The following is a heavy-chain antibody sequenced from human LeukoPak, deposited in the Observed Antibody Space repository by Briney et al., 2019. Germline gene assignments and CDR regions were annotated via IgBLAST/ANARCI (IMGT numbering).Heavy chain of an antibody. CDR3: ARERGRGSFFDY. CDR2: ISSSGSTI. D-gene: IGHD1-26*01. CDR1: GFTFSGYE. Sequence: GGSLRLSCADSGFTFSGYEIKWGRQAPGKGLEWASYISSSGSTIYYADSVKGRFTISRDNSKNSLYLQMNILRAEDTAVYYCARERGRGSFFDYWGQGTLVTVSS. V-gene: IGHV3-48*03. J-gene: IGHJ4*02.